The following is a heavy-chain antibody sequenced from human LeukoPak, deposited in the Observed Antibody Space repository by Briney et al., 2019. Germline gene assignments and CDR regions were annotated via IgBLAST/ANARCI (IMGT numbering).Heavy chain of an antibody. V-gene: IGHV3-21*01. CDR3: ARVRELGAYDYVWGSYRYYDY. D-gene: IGHD3-16*02. J-gene: IGHJ4*02. Sequence: GGSLRLSCAASGFTFSSYSMNWVRQAPGKGLEWVSSIGSSSSYIYYADSVKGRFTISRDNAKNSLYLQMNSLRAEDTAVYYCARVRELGAYDYVWGSYRYYDYWGQGTLVTVSS. CDR1: GFTFSSYS. CDR2: IGSSSSYI.